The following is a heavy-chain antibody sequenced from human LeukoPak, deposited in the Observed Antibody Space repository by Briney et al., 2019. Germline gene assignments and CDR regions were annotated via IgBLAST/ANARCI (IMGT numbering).Heavy chain of an antibody. CDR2: ISGSGGRT. CDR1: GFAFSSYG. J-gene: IGHJ3*02. CDR3: AKGSREWELLDAFDI. V-gene: IGHV3-23*01. D-gene: IGHD1-26*01. Sequence: GGSLRLSCAASGFAFSSYGMSWVPEAPRKGLEWVSGISGSGGRTDYADSVKGRFIISRDNAKNTLFLQMNSLRAEDTAVCYCAKGSREWELLDAFDIWGQGTMVTVSS.